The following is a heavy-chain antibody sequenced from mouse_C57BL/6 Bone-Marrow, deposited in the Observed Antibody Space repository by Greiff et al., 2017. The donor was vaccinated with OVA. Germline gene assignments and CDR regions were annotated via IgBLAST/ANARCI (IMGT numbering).Heavy chain of an antibody. J-gene: IGHJ2*01. V-gene: IGHV1-82*01. CDR1: GYAFSSSW. CDR2: IYPGAGDT. CDR3: ARHEDGYYASYFDY. D-gene: IGHD2-3*01. Sequence: VQLQQSGPELVKPGASVKISCKASGYAFSSSWMNWVKQRPGKGLEWIGRIYPGAGDTNYNGKFKGKATLTADKSSSTAYMQLSSLTSEDSAVYFCARHEDGYYASYFDYGGQGTTLTVSS.